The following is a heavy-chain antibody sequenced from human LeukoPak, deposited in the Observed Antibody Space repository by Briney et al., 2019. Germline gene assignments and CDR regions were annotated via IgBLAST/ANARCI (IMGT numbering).Heavy chain of an antibody. CDR1: GFTFSSYE. Sequence: GGSLRLSCAASGFTFSSYEMNWVRQAPGKGLEWVSYISSSGSTIYYADSVKGRFTISRDNAKNTLYLQMNSLRAEDTAMYYCTMSDFLSDWGQGTLVTVSS. V-gene: IGHV3-48*03. J-gene: IGHJ4*02. D-gene: IGHD3-9*01. CDR2: ISSSGSTI. CDR3: TMSDFLSD.